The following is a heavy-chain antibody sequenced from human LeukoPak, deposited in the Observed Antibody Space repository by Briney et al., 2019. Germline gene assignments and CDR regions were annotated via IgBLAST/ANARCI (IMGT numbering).Heavy chain of an antibody. D-gene: IGHD3-3*01. J-gene: IGHJ4*02. CDR2: IKQDGSEK. V-gene: IGHV3-7*03. CDR3: AKTLNYYDFWSGYLY. CDR1: GFTFSSYW. Sequence: GGSLSLSCAASGFTFSSYWMSWVRQAPGKGLEWVANIKQDGSEKYYVDSVKGRFTISRDNAKNSLYLQMNSLRAEDTAVYYCAKTLNYYDFWSGYLYWGQGTLVTVSS.